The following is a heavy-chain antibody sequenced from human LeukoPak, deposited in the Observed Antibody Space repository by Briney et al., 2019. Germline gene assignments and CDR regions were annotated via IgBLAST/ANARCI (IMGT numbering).Heavy chain of an antibody. D-gene: IGHD6-6*01. CDR2: TNSDGSST. CDR1: GFTFSSYW. CDR3: ASPSSSSEPPEGGYYYYYGMDV. Sequence: GGSLRLSCAASGFTFSSYWMHWVRQAPGKGLVWVSRTNSDGSSTSYADSVKGRFTISRDNAKSTLYLQMNSLRAEDTAVYYCASPSSSSEPPEGGYYYYYGMDVWGQGTTVTVSS. V-gene: IGHV3-74*01. J-gene: IGHJ6*02.